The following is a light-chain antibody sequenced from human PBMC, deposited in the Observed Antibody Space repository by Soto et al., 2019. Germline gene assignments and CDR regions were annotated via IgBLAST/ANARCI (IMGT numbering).Light chain of an antibody. J-gene: IGKJ1*01. V-gene: IGKV1-9*01. CDR3: QQYKNWPTGT. Sequence: DIQLTQSPSLLSPSIGEGVSITCRASQVISTSLAWYQVKPWKAPKLLIYAASTLESGVPSRFSATVPGTEFSLTITSLQPEDFAVYYCQQYKNWPTGTFGQRTKL. CDR1: QVISTS. CDR2: AAS.